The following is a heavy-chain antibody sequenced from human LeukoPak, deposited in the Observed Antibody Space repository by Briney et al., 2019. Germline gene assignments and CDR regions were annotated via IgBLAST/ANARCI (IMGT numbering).Heavy chain of an antibody. V-gene: IGHV3-66*01. CDR1: GFTVSSNY. J-gene: IGHJ4*02. Sequence: GGSLRLSCAASGFTVSSNYMSWVRQAPGKGLEWVSVIYSGGSTYYADSVKGRFTISRDNSKNTLYLQMNSLRAEDTAVYYCGRGFSIVPAGIPDYWGQGTLVTVSS. D-gene: IGHD2-2*02. CDR3: GRGFSIVPAGIPDY. CDR2: IYSGGST.